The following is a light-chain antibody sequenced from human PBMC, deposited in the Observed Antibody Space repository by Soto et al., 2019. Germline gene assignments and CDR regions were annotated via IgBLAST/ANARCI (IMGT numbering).Light chain of an antibody. V-gene: IGKV3-20*01. Sequence: EIFLTQFPDTLSLSQGERATLSCRASQTVSSNYLAWCQQRPGQAPRLLIYGASTRAAGIPDRFSGSGSGTDFTLTITRLEPEDSAVYFCQQDTGPPTTFGQGTRLEVK. CDR3: QQDTGPPTT. J-gene: IGKJ5*01. CDR2: GAS. CDR1: QTVSSNY.